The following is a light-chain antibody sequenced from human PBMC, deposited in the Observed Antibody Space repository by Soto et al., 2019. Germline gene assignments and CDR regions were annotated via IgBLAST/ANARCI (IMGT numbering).Light chain of an antibody. CDR3: QQLNSYPPYT. CDR1: QGISSY. Sequence: DLQLTQSPSFLSASVGDRVTITCRASQGISSYLAWYQQKPGKAPKLLIYAASTLQSGVPSRFSGSGSGTEFTLTISSLQLEDFATYYCQQLNSYPPYTFGQGTKLEIK. J-gene: IGKJ2*01. CDR2: AAS. V-gene: IGKV1-9*01.